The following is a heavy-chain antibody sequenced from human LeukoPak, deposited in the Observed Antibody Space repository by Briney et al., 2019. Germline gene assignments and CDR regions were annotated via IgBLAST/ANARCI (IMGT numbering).Heavy chain of an antibody. CDR1: GFTFSSYA. CDR2: ISVSGGST. Sequence: HAGGSLRLSCAASGFTFSSYAMSWVRQAPGGGLEWVSAISVSGGSTYYSDSVKGRFTISRDNSKNTLYLQMNSLRSEDTAVYYCARGATFGGTQGAYYYYGMDVWGQGTTVTVSS. V-gene: IGHV3-23*01. D-gene: IGHD3-16*01. CDR3: ARGATFGGTQGAYYYYGMDV. J-gene: IGHJ6*02.